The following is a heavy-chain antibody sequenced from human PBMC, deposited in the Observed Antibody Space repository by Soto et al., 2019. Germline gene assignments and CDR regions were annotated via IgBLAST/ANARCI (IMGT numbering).Heavy chain of an antibody. J-gene: IGHJ4*02. CDR2: ISRSSSDI. CDR1: GFTFSSYS. D-gene: IGHD5-18*01. Sequence: EVQLVESGGGLVEPGGSLRLSCAASGFTFSSYSMNWVRQTPGKGLEWVSSISRSSSDIYHADSVKGRFTISRDNAKNSLYLQMNSLRAEDTAVYYCARTDLRYGSLDYWGQGTLVTVPS. CDR3: ARTDLRYGSLDY. V-gene: IGHV3-21*01.